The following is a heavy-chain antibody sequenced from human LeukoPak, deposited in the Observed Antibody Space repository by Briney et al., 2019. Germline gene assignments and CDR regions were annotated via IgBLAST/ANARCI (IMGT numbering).Heavy chain of an antibody. D-gene: IGHD2-2*01. CDR1: GYTFTSYS. CDR2: ISAYNGDT. V-gene: IGHV1-18*01. CDR3: ARVGYQLLSYNWFDP. J-gene: IGHJ5*02. Sequence: ASVKVSCKASGYTFTSYSISWVRQAPGQGLEWMGWISAYNGDTYYARKLQGRVTMTTDTSTSTAYMELRSLRSDDTAVYYCARVGYQLLSYNWFDPWGQGTLVTVSS.